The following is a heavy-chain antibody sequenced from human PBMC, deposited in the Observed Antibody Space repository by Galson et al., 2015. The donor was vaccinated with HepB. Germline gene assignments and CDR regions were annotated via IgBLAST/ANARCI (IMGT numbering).Heavy chain of an antibody. V-gene: IGHV3-48*02. CDR2: ISSSSSTI. CDR1: GFTFSSYS. J-gene: IGHJ4*02. D-gene: IGHD5-12*01. CDR3: ARVGYAKGYDY. Sequence: SLRLSCAASGFTFSSYSMNWVRQAPGKGLEWVSYISSSSSTIYYADSVKGRFTISRDNAKNPLYLQMNSLRDEDTAVYYCARVGYAKGYDYWGQGTLVTVSS.